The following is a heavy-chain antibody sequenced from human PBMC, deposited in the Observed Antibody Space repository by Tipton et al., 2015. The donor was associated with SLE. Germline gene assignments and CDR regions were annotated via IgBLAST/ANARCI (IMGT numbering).Heavy chain of an antibody. CDR3: AGQLSYYYGMDV. CDR1: GFTFSSYG. Sequence: SLRLSCAASGFTFSSYGMHWVRQAPGKGLEWVAVIWYDGSNKYYADSVKGRFTISRDNSKNTLYLQMNSLRAEDTAVYYCAGQLSYYYGMDVWGQGNTVTVSS. J-gene: IGHJ6*02. CDR2: IWYDGSNK. D-gene: IGHD6-13*01. V-gene: IGHV3-33*08.